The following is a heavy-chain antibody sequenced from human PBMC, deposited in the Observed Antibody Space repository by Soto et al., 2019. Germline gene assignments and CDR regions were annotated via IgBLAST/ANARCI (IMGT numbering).Heavy chain of an antibody. D-gene: IGHD2-21*02. CDR3: ARDPGVTPFDY. CDR2: ISSRSSYI. CDR1: GFTFSSYS. Sequence: EVQLVESGGGLVKPGGSLRLSCAASGFTFSSYSMNWVRQAPGKGLEWVSSISSRSSYIYYADSVKGRCNISRDNAKNSLYLQMNSPRAEATAGYYCARDPGVTPFDYWSQGTLVTVSS. J-gene: IGHJ4*02. V-gene: IGHV3-21*01.